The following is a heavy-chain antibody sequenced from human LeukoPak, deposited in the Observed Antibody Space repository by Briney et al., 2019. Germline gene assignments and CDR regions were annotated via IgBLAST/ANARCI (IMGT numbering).Heavy chain of an antibody. J-gene: IGHJ6*03. V-gene: IGHV3-74*01. Sequence: PGGSLRLSCAASGFTFSSYWMHWVRQAPGKGLVWVSRINSDGSSTSYADSVKGRFTISRDNAKSTLYLQMNSLRAEDTAVYYCARDFAYYDFWSGSYYYYYYMDVWGKGTTVTVSS. CDR2: INSDGSST. CDR3: ARDFAYYDFWSGSYYYYYYMDV. D-gene: IGHD3-3*01. CDR1: GFTFSSYW.